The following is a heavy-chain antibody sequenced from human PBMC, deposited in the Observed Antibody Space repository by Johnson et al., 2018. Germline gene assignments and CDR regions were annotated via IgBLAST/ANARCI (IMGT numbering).Heavy chain of an antibody. D-gene: IGHD5-18*01. CDR3: ARDGSYSYGYYMDD. J-gene: IGHJ6*03. Sequence: VQLVQSGGGLVEPGGSLGLSCAASGFTFSSYAMHWVRQAPGKGLEYVSALISNGGSTYYANSVRGRFTISRDNSKNTLYLQMGSLRAEDMAVYYCARDGSYSYGYYMDDWGKGTTVTVSS. CDR2: LISNGGST. CDR1: GFTFSSYA. V-gene: IGHV3-64*01.